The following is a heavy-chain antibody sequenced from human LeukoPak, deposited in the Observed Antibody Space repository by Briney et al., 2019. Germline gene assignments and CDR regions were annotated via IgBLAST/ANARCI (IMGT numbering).Heavy chain of an antibody. CDR2: LWYDGSNK. V-gene: IGHV3-33*01. J-gene: IGHJ4*02. CDR3: ARGYTLLEY. CDR1: GFTFSNYA. D-gene: IGHD1-1*01. Sequence: GSLSLSCAASGFTFSNYAMDWVRQVPGKGLEWVAVLWYDGSNKYYADSVKGRFTISRDNSKNTLYLQMDSLRAEDTAVYYCARGYTLLEYWGQGTLVTVSS.